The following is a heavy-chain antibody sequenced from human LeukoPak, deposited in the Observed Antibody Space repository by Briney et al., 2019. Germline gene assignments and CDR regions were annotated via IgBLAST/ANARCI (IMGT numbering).Heavy chain of an antibody. V-gene: IGHV3-73*01. J-gene: IGHJ4*02. CDR2: IRSKANSYAT. CDR3: TRHANPDCSGGSCYSGRTDY. Sequence: GGSLRLSCAASGFTFSGSAMHWVRQASGKGLEWVGRIRSKANSYATAYAASVKGRFTISRDDSKNTAYLQMNSLKTEDTAVYYCTRHANPDCSGGSCYSGRTDYWGQGTLVTVPS. D-gene: IGHD2-15*01. CDR1: GFTFSGSA.